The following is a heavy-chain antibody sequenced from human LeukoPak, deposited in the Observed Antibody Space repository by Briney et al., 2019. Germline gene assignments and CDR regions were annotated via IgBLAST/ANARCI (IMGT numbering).Heavy chain of an antibody. J-gene: IGHJ5*02. CDR3: ARDSMVRGVITTRWFDP. V-gene: IGHV4-39*07. Sequence: WVRRPPGKGLEWIGSIHSSGSTYYNPSLKSRVTISVDTSKNQFSLKLTSMTAADTAVYYCARDSMVRGVITTRWFDPWGQGTLVTVSS. CDR2: IHSSGST. D-gene: IGHD3-10*01.